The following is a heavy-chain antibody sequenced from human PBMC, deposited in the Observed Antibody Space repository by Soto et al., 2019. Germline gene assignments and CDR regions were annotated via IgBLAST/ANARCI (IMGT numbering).Heavy chain of an antibody. J-gene: IGHJ6*02. CDR3: TPLDVELWFPYGMDV. CDR1: GFTFSGSA. Sequence: GGSLRLSCAASGFTFSGSAMHWVRQASGKGLEWVGRIRSKANSYATAYAASVKGRFTISRDDSKNTAYLQMNSLKTEDTAVYYCTPLDVELWFPYGMDVWGQGTTVTVSS. D-gene: IGHD5-18*01. V-gene: IGHV3-73*01. CDR2: IRSKANSYAT.